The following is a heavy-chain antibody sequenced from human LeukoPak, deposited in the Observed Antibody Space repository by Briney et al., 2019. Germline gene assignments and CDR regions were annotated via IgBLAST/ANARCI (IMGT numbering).Heavy chain of an antibody. D-gene: IGHD6-19*01. V-gene: IGHV3-7*01. J-gene: IGHJ4*02. CDR3: ARSIAVAGTSDY. Sequence: GSLRLSCAASGFTFSSYWMSWVRQAPGKGLEWVANIKQDGSEKYYADSVKGRFTISRDNTKNSLYLQMNSLRAEDTAVYYCARSIAVAGTSDYWGQGTLVTVSS. CDR1: GFTFSSYW. CDR2: IKQDGSEK.